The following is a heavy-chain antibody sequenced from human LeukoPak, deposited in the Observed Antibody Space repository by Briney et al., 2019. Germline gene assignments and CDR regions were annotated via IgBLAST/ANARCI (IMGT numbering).Heavy chain of an antibody. J-gene: IGHJ4*02. V-gene: IGHV4-4*07. CDR2: IYTSGTT. CDR3: ARLNHDNCFDF. D-gene: IGHD1-1*01. Sequence: PSETLSLTCTVSGGSITTYYWSWIRQPAGKGLEWIGRIYTSGTTNYNPSLKRRVTMSLDTSNPKLSLKLSSVTAADTAVYYCARLNHDNCFDFWAQGILVTVSS. CDR1: GGSITTYY.